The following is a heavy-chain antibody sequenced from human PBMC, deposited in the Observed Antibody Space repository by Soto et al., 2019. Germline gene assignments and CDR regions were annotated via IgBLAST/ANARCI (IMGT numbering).Heavy chain of an antibody. V-gene: IGHV4-59*01. D-gene: IGHD6-19*01. Sequence: SETLSLTCTVSGGSISSYYWSWIRQPPGKGLEWIGYIYYSGSTNYNPSLKSRVTISVDTSKNQFSLKLSSVTAADTAVYYCARESHMGVYSSGWYGRGGYYFDYWGQGTLVTVSS. CDR2: IYYSGST. CDR1: GGSISSYY. J-gene: IGHJ4*02. CDR3: ARESHMGVYSSGWYGRGGYYFDY.